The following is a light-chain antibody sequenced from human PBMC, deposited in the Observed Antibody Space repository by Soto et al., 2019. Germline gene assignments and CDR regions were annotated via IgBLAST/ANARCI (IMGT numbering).Light chain of an antibody. CDR2: SNN. Sequence: QSVLTQPPSASGTPGQRVTISCSGSSSNIGSNTVNWYQHLPRAAPKLLIQSNNQRPSGVPDRFSGSQSGTSASLAISGLQYEDEADYYCAVWDDSLNGDVFGTGTKVTVL. CDR1: SSNIGSNT. V-gene: IGLV1-44*01. J-gene: IGLJ1*01. CDR3: AVWDDSLNGDV.